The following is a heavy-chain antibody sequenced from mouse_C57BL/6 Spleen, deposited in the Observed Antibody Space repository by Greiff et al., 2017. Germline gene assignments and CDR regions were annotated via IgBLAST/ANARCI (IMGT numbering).Heavy chain of an antibody. CDR2: IDPGNGDT. CDR3: TRLYYGRSPFAY. Sequence: EVQLQQSGAELVRPGASVKLSCTASGFNIKDDYMHWVKQRPEQGLEWIGWIDPGNGDTEYASKFQGKATITADTSSNTAYLPLSSLTSEDTAVYYCTRLYYGRSPFAYWGQGTLVTVSA. CDR1: GFNIKDDY. V-gene: IGHV14-4*01. J-gene: IGHJ3*01. D-gene: IGHD1-1*01.